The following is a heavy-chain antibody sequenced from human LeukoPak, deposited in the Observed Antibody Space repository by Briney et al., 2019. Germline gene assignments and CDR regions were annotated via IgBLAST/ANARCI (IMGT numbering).Heavy chain of an antibody. D-gene: IGHD1-26*01. V-gene: IGHV3-7*03. CDR2: INQDGGER. CDR3: ARPLTVSNTLLDAFDI. J-gene: IGHJ3*02. Sequence: GGSLRLSCAASEFTFSRFWMSWVRQAPGKGLEWVANINQDGGERNYVDSVKGRFTISRDNAKSSLYLQMNSLRAEATAVYYCARPLTVSNTLLDAFDIWGQGTMVTVSS. CDR1: EFTFSRFW.